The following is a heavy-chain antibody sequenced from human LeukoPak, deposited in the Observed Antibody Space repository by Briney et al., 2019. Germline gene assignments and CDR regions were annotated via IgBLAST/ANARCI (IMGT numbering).Heavy chain of an antibody. V-gene: IGHV4-30-2*01. CDR1: GGSISSGGYS. J-gene: IGHJ4*02. D-gene: IGHD6-13*01. CDR3: ARDAGYSSSWYLDY. CDR2: IYHSGST. Sequence: SETLSLTCAVSGGSISSGGYSWSWIRQPPGKGLEWIGYIYHSGSTYYNPSLKSRVTISVDRSKNQFSLKLSSVTAADTAVYYCARDAGYSSSWYLDYWGQGTLVTVSS.